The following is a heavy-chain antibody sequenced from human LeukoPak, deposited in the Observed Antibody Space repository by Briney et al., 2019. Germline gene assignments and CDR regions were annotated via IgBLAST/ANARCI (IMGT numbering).Heavy chain of an antibody. Sequence: GGSLRLSCAASRFTFSSYSMNWVRQAPGKGLEWVSSISSGSSYKYYADSVKGRFTISRDNAKNSLYLQMNSLRAEDTAVYYCARREVGYSYGTFDYWGQGTLVTVSS. J-gene: IGHJ4*02. CDR1: RFTFSSYS. V-gene: IGHV3-21*01. CDR2: ISSGSSYK. D-gene: IGHD5-18*01. CDR3: ARREVGYSYGTFDY.